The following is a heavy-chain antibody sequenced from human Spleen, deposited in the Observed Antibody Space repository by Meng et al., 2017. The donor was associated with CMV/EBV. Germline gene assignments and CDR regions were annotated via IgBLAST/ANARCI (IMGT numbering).Heavy chain of an antibody. V-gene: IGHV3-33*06. J-gene: IGHJ4*02. CDR2: IWYDGSNK. D-gene: IGHD5-24*01. CDR3: AKDGKWLQPLGYYFDY. Sequence: FKCSHYAINWVRQAPGKGLEWVAVIWYDGSNKYYADSVKGRFTISRDNSKNTLYLQMNSLRAEDTAVYYCAKDGKWLQPLGYYFDYWGQGTLVTVSS. CDR1: FKCSHYA.